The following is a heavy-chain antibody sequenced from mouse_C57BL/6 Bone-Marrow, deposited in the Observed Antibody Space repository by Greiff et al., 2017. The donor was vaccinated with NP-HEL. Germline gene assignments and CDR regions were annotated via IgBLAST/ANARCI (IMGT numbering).Heavy chain of an antibody. CDR2: IDPSDSYT. CDR1: GYTFTSYW. V-gene: IGHV1-69*01. D-gene: IGHD1-1*01. CDR3: ARARRDYYGSSYPAWFAY. Sequence: VQLQQPGAELVMPGASVKLSCKASGYTFTSYWMHWVKQRPGQGLEWIGEIDPSDSYTNYNQKFKGKSTLTVDKSSSTAYMQLSSLTSEDSAVYYCARARRDYYGSSYPAWFAYWGQGTLVTVSA. J-gene: IGHJ3*01.